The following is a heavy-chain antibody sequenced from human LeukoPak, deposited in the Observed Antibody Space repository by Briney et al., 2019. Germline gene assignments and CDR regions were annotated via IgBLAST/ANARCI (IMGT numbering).Heavy chain of an antibody. D-gene: IGHD3-9*01. V-gene: IGHV3-43*02. Sequence: TGRSLRLSCAASGFTLDDYAMHWVRQAPGKGLEWVSLISGDGGSTYYADSVKGRFTISRDNSKNSLYLQMNSLRTEDTALYYCAKDILTGYYITYWGQGTLVTVSS. CDR3: AKDILTGYYITY. CDR1: GFTLDDYA. CDR2: ISGDGGST. J-gene: IGHJ4*02.